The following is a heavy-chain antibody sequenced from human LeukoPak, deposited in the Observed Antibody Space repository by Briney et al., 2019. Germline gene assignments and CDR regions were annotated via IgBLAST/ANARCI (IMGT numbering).Heavy chain of an antibody. V-gene: IGHV3-48*03. CDR1: GFTFSSYE. D-gene: IGHD3-10*01. CDR3: ARDNKASLVPNFDY. J-gene: IGHJ4*02. CDR2: ISSSGSTI. Sequence: PGGSLRLSCAASGFTFSSYEMNWVRQAPGKGLEWVSYISSSGSTIYYADSVKGRFTISRDNAKNSLYLQMNSLRAEDTAVYYCARDNKASLVPNFDYWGQGTLVTVSS.